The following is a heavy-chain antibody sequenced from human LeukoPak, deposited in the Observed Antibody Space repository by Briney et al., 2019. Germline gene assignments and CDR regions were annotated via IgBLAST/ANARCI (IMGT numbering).Heavy chain of an antibody. Sequence: SETLSLTCAISGGSISSSNWWSWVRQPPGKGLEWIGEIYHSGSTNYNPSLKSRVTISVDKSKNQFSLKLSSVTAADTAVYYCARDGTYSLAFDYWGQGTLVTVSS. D-gene: IGHD1-26*01. V-gene: IGHV4-4*02. CDR3: ARDGTYSLAFDY. J-gene: IGHJ4*02. CDR1: GGSISSSNW. CDR2: IYHSGST.